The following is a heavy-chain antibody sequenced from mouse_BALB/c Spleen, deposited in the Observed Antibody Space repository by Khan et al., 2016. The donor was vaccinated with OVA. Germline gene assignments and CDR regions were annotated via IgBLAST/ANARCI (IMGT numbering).Heavy chain of an antibody. CDR2: INPNNGGT. Sequence: VRLQQSGPELVKPGASVKIPCKASGYTFTDYIIDWVKQSHGKSLEWIGDINPNNGGTIYNQKFKGKATLTVDKSPSTAYMELRSLTSEDTAVYYCGRHGYGGFAYWGQGTLVTVSA. D-gene: IGHD2-2*01. J-gene: IGHJ3*01. CDR1: GYTFTDYI. V-gene: IGHV1-18*01. CDR3: GRHGYGGFAY.